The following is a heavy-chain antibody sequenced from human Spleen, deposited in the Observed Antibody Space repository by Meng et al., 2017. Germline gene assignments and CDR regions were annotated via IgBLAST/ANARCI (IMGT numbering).Heavy chain of an antibody. D-gene: IGHD2-2*01. J-gene: IGHJ4*02. CDR1: GGIFSNYV. CDR2: INAVFGTT. Sequence: SVKVSCKAPGGIFSNYVIGWVRQAPGQGLEWMGGINAVFGTTNYAQKFQDRVTITSDESTSTAYMELTRLTSEDTTVCFYARRDRNSISTTCYSLDYWGQGTLVTVSS. CDR3: ARRDRNSISTTCYSLDY. V-gene: IGHV1-69*13.